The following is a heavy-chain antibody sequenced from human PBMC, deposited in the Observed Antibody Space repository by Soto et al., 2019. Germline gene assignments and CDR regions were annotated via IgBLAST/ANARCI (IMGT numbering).Heavy chain of an antibody. D-gene: IGHD6-13*01. J-gene: IGHJ5*02. CDR3: AGGWYPLFDP. Sequence: QVQLVQSGAEVKKPGASVKVSCKASGYTFTSYAMHWVRQAPGQRLEWTGWINAGNGNTKYSQKFQGRVTITRDTSASTAYMELSSLRSEDTAVYYCAGGWYPLFDPWGQGTLVTVSS. CDR2: INAGNGNT. CDR1: GYTFTSYA. V-gene: IGHV1-3*01.